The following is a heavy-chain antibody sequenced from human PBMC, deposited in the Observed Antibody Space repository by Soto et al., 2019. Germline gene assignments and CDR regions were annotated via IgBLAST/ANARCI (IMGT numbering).Heavy chain of an antibody. J-gene: IGHJ3*02. V-gene: IGHV2-5*02. D-gene: IGHD3-22*01. CDR1: GFSLSTSGVG. CDR2: IYWDDDK. CDR3: AKLARSSGYYYEWGAFDI. Sequence: QITLKESGPTLVKPTQTLTLTCTFSGFSLSTSGVGVGWIRQPPGKALEWLALIYWDDDKRYSPSLKSRLTINKDTSKNQVVLKMTNIDPVDTATYYCAKLARSSGYYYEWGAFDIWGQGTMVTVSS.